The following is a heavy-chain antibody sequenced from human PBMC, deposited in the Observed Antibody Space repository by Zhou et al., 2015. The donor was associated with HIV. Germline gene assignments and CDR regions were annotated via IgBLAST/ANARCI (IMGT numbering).Heavy chain of an antibody. J-gene: IGHJ4*02. Sequence: EVQLLESGGGLVQPGGSLRLSCAASGFTVSNNYMNWVRQAPGKGLMWVSRVSFDGATTDYADAVQGRFTISRDNAKKTLYLQMNNLRIEDTGVYHCTRVKLPGRHFDWLVSPIAYWGQGTQVTVAS. D-gene: IGHD3-9*01. V-gene: IGHV3-74*02. CDR3: TRVKLPGRHFDWLVSPIAY. CDR1: GFTVSNNY. CDR2: VSFDGATT.